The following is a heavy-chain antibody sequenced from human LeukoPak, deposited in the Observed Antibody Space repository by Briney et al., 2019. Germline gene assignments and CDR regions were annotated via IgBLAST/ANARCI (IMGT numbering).Heavy chain of an antibody. CDR2: IYYSGST. V-gene: IGHV4-39*07. Sequence: SETLSLTCTVSGGSISSSSYYWGWIRQPPGKGLEWIGSIYYSGSTYYNPSLKSRVTISVDTSKNQFSLKLSSVTAADTAVYYCARGLLWFVHGGAFGYWGQGTLVTVSS. J-gene: IGHJ4*02. D-gene: IGHD3-10*01. CDR1: GGSISSSSYY. CDR3: ARGLLWFVHGGAFGY.